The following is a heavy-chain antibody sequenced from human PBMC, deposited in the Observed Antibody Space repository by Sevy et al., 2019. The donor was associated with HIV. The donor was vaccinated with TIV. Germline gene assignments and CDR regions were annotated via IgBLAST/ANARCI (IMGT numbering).Heavy chain of an antibody. CDR1: GFTFSDYY. CDR3: ARENTMIEEPGWFDP. D-gene: IGHD3-22*01. Sequence: GGSLRLSCAASGFTFSDYYMSWVRQAPGKGLEWVSYISRSGSTINYADSVKGRFTISRDNAKNSLYLQINSLRAEDTAVYYCARENTMIEEPGWFDPWGQGTLVTVSS. V-gene: IGHV3-11*01. CDR2: ISRSGSTI. J-gene: IGHJ5*02.